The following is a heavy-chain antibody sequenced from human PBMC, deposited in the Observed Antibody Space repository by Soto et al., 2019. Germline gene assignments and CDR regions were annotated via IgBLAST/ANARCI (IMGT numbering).Heavy chain of an antibody. CDR3: ARVGGGGSSSYYRV. J-gene: IGHJ6*02. Sequence: QVQLVQSGAEVKKPGSSVKVSCKASGGTFSSYAISWVRQAPGQGLEWMGGIIPIFGTANYAQKFQGRVTITADESRSTGARERGSLSSEDTAVYYCARVGGGGSSSYYRVWGQGTTVTVSS. CDR1: GGTFSSYA. CDR2: IIPIFGTA. V-gene: IGHV1-69*01. D-gene: IGHD6-6*01.